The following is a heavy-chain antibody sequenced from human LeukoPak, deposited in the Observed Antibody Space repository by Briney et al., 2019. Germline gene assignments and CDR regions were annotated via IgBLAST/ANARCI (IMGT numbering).Heavy chain of an antibody. V-gene: IGHV3-66*01. J-gene: IGHJ4*02. D-gene: IGHD2-15*01. CDR1: GFTVSSNY. Sequence: GGSLRLSCAASGFTVSSNYMSWVRRAAGKGLEWVSVIYSGGSTYYADSGKGRFSISRDNSKNTLHLQMNSLRVEDTAVYYCARDFCSAGSCYPDNWGQGTLVTVSS. CDR2: IYSGGST. CDR3: ARDFCSAGSCYPDN.